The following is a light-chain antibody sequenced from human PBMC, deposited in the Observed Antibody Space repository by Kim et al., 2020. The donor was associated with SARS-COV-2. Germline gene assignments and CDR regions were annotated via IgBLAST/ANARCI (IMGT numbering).Light chain of an antibody. CDR1: QSISSH. CDR3: QQYNNWPYT. V-gene: IGKV3-15*01. Sequence: ETVMTQSPATLSVSPGERATLFCRASQSISSHLAWYQKKPGQPPRLFVYGVSTRATGIPARFSGSGSATEFTLTISSLQSEDFAVYYWQQYNNWPYTFGQGTKLEIK. CDR2: GVS. J-gene: IGKJ2*01.